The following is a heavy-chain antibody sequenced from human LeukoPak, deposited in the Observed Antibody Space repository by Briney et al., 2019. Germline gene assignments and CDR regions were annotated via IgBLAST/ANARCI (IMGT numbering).Heavy chain of an antibody. J-gene: IGHJ5*02. Sequence: SETLSLTCTVSGGSISSSSYYWGWIRQPPGKGLEWIGSIYYSGSTYYNPSLKSRVTISVDTSRNQFPLKLSSVTAADTAVYYCARRDSSSWSHWFDPWGQGTLVTVSS. V-gene: IGHV4-39*01. CDR1: GGSISSSSYY. D-gene: IGHD6-13*01. CDR3: ARRDSSSWSHWFDP. CDR2: IYYSGST.